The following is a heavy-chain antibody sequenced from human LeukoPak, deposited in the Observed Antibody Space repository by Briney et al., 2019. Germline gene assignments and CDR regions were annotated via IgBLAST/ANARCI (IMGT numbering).Heavy chain of an antibody. CDR1: GFTLSSYA. J-gene: IGHJ4*02. D-gene: IGHD2-21*01. Sequence: GGSLRLSCAASGFTLSSYAMSWVRQAPGRGLEWVSAISDSGNTYHADSVKGRFTISRDSSKNTLSLQMNRLRPEDAAVYYCAKAPVTTCRGAYCYPFDYWGQGTLVTVSS. CDR2: ISDSGNT. CDR3: AKAPVTTCRGAYCYPFDY. V-gene: IGHV3-23*01.